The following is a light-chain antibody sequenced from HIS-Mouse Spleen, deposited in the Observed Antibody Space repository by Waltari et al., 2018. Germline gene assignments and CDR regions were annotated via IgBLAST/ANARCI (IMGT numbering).Light chain of an antibody. J-gene: IGLJ3*02. V-gene: IGLV1-47*01. Sequence: QSVLTQPPSASGTPGQRVTISCSGSSSNIGRNYVYWYQQLPGTAPQLLIYRNNQRPAGVPDRFSGSKPGTSASLAISGLRAEDEAHYYCAAWDDSLSGPVFGGGTKLTVL. CDR2: RNN. CDR3: AAWDDSLSGPV. CDR1: SSNIGRNY.